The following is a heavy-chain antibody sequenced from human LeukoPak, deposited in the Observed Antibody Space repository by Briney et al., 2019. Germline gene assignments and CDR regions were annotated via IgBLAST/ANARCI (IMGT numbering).Heavy chain of an antibody. Sequence: GGSLRLSCAASGFTFSSYAMSWVRQAPGKGLEWVSAISGSGGSTYYADSVKGRYTISRDNSKNTLYLQMNSLRAEDTAVYYCANHQDYDYGDYWGQGTLVTVSS. D-gene: IGHD3-16*01. CDR2: ISGSGGST. CDR1: GFTFSSYA. J-gene: IGHJ4*02. V-gene: IGHV3-23*01. CDR3: ANHQDYDYGDY.